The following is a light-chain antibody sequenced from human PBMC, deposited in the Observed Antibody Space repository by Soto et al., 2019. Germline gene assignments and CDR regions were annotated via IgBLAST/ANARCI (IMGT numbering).Light chain of an antibody. CDR1: SGHSNYA. CDR3: QTWVSGIVV. Sequence: QPVLTQSPSASASLGASDKLTCTLSSGHSNYAISWHQQQSEKGPRYLMKLNSDGSHSKGDGIPDRFSGSSSGAERYLTISSLQSEDEADYYCQTWVSGIVVFGGGTKVTVL. V-gene: IGLV4-69*01. CDR2: LNSDGSH. J-gene: IGLJ2*01.